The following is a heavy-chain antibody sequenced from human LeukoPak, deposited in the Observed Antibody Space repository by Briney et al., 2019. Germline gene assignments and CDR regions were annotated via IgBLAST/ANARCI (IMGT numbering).Heavy chain of an antibody. Sequence: ASVKVSCKASGYSFINYDINWVRQAPGQGLEWMGWMNPNSGDTGFAQKFQGRVTMTSDTSISTAYMELSSLRSEDTAVYYCSRSIPSSNWGQGTLVTVSS. V-gene: IGHV1-8*01. J-gene: IGHJ4*02. CDR1: GYSFINYD. CDR3: SRSIPSSN. D-gene: IGHD2-2*02. CDR2: MNPNSGDT.